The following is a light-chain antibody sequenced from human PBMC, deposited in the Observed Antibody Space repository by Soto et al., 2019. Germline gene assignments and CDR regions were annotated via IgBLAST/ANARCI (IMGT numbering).Light chain of an antibody. CDR1: SSDVGGYNY. CDR2: EVN. CDR3: SSHAGSNHVV. V-gene: IGLV2-8*01. J-gene: IGLJ2*01. Sequence: QSALTQPPSASGSPGQSVTISCTGTSSDVGGYNYVSWYQQHPGKAPKLIIYEVNKRPSGVPARFSGSKSGNTASLTVSGLRAEDEADYYCSSHAGSNHVVFGGGTKLTVL.